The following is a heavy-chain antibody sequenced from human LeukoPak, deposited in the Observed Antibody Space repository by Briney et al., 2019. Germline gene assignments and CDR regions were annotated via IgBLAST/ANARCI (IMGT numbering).Heavy chain of an antibody. CDR3: ARSVSRNQLEDY. CDR2: ISAYNGNT. J-gene: IGHJ4*02. Sequence: ASVKVSCKASGYTFTSYGISWVRQAPGQGLEWMGWISAYNGNTNYAQKLQGRVTMTTDTSTSTAYMELRSLRSDDTAVYYCARSVSRNQLEDYWGQGILVTVSS. V-gene: IGHV1-18*01. CDR1: GYTFTSYG. D-gene: IGHD1-1*01.